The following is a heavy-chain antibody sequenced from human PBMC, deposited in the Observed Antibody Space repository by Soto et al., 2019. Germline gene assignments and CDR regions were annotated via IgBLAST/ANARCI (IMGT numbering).Heavy chain of an antibody. D-gene: IGHD3-9*01. Sequence: ASVKVSCKASGYTFTSYGISWVRQAPGQGLEWMGWISAYNGNTNYAQKLQGRVTMTTDTSTSTAYMELRSLRSDDTAVYYCAREGDYDILTGYYIIHYYYGMDVWGQGTTVTV. J-gene: IGHJ6*02. V-gene: IGHV1-18*01. CDR3: AREGDYDILTGYYIIHYYYGMDV. CDR1: GYTFTSYG. CDR2: ISAYNGNT.